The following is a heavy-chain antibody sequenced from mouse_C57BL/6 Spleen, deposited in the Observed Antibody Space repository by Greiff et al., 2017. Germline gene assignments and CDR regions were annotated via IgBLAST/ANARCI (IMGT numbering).Heavy chain of an antibody. CDR2: ISSGSSTI. V-gene: IGHV5-17*01. CDR3: AKRFYGFFAY. CDR1: GFTFSDYG. J-gene: IGHJ3*01. Sequence: EVKLVESGGGLVKPGGSLKLSCAASGFTFSDYGMHWVRQAPEKGLEWVAYISSGSSTIYYADTVKGRFTISRDNAKNTLFLQMTSLRSEDTAMYYCAKRFYGFFAYWGEESLVTVSA. D-gene: IGHD2-2*01.